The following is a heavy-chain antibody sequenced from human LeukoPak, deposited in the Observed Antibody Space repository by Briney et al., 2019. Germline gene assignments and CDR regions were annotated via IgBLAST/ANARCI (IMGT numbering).Heavy chain of an antibody. CDR1: GFTFSSYW. J-gene: IGHJ4*02. D-gene: IGHD2-15*01. CDR2: IKQDGSEK. Sequence: GGSLRLSCAASGFTFSSYWMTWVRQAPGKGLEWVANIKQDGSEKYYVDSVKGRFTISRDNAKNSLYLQMNSLRAEDTAMYYCARAQSGSFIVVVVAATNYFDYWAREPWSPSPQ. V-gene: IGHV3-7*01. CDR3: ARAQSGSFIVVVVAATNYFDY.